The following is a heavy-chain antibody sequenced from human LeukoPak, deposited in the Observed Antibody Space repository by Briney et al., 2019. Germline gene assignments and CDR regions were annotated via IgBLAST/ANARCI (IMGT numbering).Heavy chain of an antibody. J-gene: IGHJ4*02. CDR3: ARVYDKTPPPGY. CDR1: GLPFSSYE. V-gene: IGHV3-48*03. D-gene: IGHD3-22*01. CDR2: ISSRGTTI. Sequence: PGGSLRLSCAGSGLPFSSYEMNWVRQAPGKGLEWISYISSRGTTIYYADSVKGRFTISRDNAENSLYLQMNSLRVEDTGVYYCARVYDKTPPPGYWGQGTLVTVSS.